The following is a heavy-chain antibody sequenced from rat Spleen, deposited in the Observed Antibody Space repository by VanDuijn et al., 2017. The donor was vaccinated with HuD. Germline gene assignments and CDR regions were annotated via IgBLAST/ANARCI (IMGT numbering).Heavy chain of an antibody. CDR1: GFTFSDYY. Sequence: EVQLVESGGGLVQPGRSLKLSCAASGFTFSDYYMAWVRQAPTKGLEWVATISSDGGRNFYRDSVKGRFTISRDNTKNTLYLQMENLRSEDTATYYCTTGGAGACWGQGVMVTVSS. V-gene: IGHV5-20*01. J-gene: IGHJ2*01. CDR2: ISSDGGRN. CDR3: TTGGAGAC. D-gene: IGHD1-1*01.